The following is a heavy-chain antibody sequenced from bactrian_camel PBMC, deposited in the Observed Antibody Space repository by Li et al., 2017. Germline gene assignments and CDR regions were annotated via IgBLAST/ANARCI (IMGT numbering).Heavy chain of an antibody. V-gene: IGHV3S40*01. CDR1: GYTYSRIC. CDR2: VSVGGRK. CDR3: VVGTYGGSCPWYFGETEYDY. Sequence: DVQLVESGGDSVQAGGSLTLSCEVFGYTYSRICMAWFRQSPGKEREGVAAVSVGGRKYYADSVKDRFSISRDNAKRTVYLQMNSLIPEDTAMYYCVVGTYGGSCPWYFGETEYDYKGQGTQVTVS. D-gene: IGHD2*01. J-gene: IGHJ4*01.